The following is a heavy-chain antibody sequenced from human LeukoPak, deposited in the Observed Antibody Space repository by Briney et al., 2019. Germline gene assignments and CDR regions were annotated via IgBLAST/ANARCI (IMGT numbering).Heavy chain of an antibody. Sequence: GGSLRLSCAASGFTFGSYAMGWVRQAPGKGLEWVSAISSSGASKYYADSVKGRFTISRDNSKNTLYLQMNSLRAEDTAVYYCARDSGGDFWSGYFSWGQGTLVTVSS. J-gene: IGHJ5*02. CDR3: ARDSGGDFWSGYFS. D-gene: IGHD3-3*01. V-gene: IGHV3-23*01. CDR2: ISSSGASK. CDR1: GFTFGSYA.